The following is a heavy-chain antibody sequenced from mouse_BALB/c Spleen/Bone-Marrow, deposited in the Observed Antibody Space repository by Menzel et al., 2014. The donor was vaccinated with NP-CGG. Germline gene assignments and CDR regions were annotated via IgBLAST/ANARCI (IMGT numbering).Heavy chain of an antibody. CDR1: GFTFSDYY. CDR3: ANYYGSTWFAY. D-gene: IGHD1-1*01. Sequence: EVKVVESGGGLVKPGGSLKLSCAASGFTFSDYYMYWVRQTPEKRLEWVATISDGGSYTYYPGSVKGRFTISRDNAKNNLYLQMSSLKSEDTAMYYCANYYGSTWFAYWGQGTLVTVSA. CDR2: ISDGGSYT. J-gene: IGHJ3*01. V-gene: IGHV5-4*02.